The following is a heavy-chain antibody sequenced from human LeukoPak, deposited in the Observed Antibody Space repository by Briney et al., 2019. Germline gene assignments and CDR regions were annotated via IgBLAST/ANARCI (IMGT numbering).Heavy chain of an antibody. Sequence: GGSLRLSCAASGFTFSSYWMSWVRQAPGKGLEWVANIKQDGSEKYYVDSVKGRFTISRDNAKNSLYLQMNSLRAEDTAVYYCARAGETYYYDSSGYSWGQGTLVTVSS. D-gene: IGHD3-22*01. CDR1: GFTFSSYW. J-gene: IGHJ5*02. CDR2: IKQDGSEK. CDR3: ARAGETYYYDSSGYS. V-gene: IGHV3-7*04.